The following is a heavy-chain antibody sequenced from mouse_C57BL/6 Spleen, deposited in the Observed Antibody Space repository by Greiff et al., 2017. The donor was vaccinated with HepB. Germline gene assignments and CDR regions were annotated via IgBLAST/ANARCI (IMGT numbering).Heavy chain of an antibody. D-gene: IGHD1-1*01. CDR1: GYTFTSYW. V-gene: IGHV1-50*01. CDR3: ARTVGPFDY. Sequence: QVQLQQPGAELVKPGASVKLSCKASGYTFTSYWMQWVKQRPGQGLEWIGEIDPSDSYTNYNQKFKGKATLTVDTSSSTAYMQLSSLTSEDSAVYYCARTVGPFDYWGQGTTLTVSS. CDR2: IDPSDSYT. J-gene: IGHJ2*01.